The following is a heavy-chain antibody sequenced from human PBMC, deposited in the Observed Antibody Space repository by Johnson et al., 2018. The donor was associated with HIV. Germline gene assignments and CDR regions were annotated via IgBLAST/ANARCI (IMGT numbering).Heavy chain of an antibody. D-gene: IGHD3-10*01. CDR1: GFTVSSNY. Sequence: VQLVESGGGVVQPGGSLRLSCAASGFTVSSNYMSWVRQAPGKGLEWVSVIYSGGSTYYADSVKGRFTISRDNSKNTLYLQMNTLRAEDTAVYYCARVGYGVLLWFGLDDAFDIWGQGTMVTVSS. V-gene: IGHV3-66*01. CDR3: ARVGYGVLLWFGLDDAFDI. J-gene: IGHJ3*02. CDR2: IYSGGST.